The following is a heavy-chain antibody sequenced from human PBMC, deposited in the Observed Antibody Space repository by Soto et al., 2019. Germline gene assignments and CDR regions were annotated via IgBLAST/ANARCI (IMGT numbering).Heavy chain of an antibody. D-gene: IGHD6-19*01. CDR2: ISSSSSYI. CDR1: GFTFSRYS. V-gene: IGHV3-21*01. Sequence: EVQLVESGGGLVKPGGSLRLSCAASGFTFSRYSMNWVRQAPGKGLEWVSSISSSSSYIYYADSVKGRFTISRDNAKNSLYLQMNSLRAEDTAVYYCARQAYRSGWYSRGWGQGTLVTVSS. CDR3: ARQAYRSGWYSRG. J-gene: IGHJ4*02.